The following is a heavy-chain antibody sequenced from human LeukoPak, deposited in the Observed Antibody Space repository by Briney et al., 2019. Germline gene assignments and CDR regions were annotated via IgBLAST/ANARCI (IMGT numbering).Heavy chain of an antibody. CDR3: ARGRNRIAVAGTDYYYYGMDV. Sequence: GASVKVSCKASGYTFIRYYMHCVRQAPGQGLEWMGIISPSVGSANYAQKFRGRVTMTRDTSTSTVYMELSSLRSEDTAVYYCARGRNRIAVAGTDYYYYGMDVWGQGTTVTVSS. V-gene: IGHV1-46*01. CDR2: ISPSVGSA. J-gene: IGHJ6*02. D-gene: IGHD6-19*01. CDR1: GYTFIRYY.